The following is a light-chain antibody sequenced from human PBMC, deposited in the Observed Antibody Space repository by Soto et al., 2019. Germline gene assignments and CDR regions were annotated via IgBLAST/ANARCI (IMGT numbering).Light chain of an antibody. J-gene: IGKJ1*01. CDR1: QAIRNQ. V-gene: IGKV1-27*01. CDR2: AAS. CDR3: QKYISAPWT. Sequence: DIQMTQSPSSLSASVGDRVTITCRASQAIRNQLAWYQQKSEKVPKLLIYAASTLQAGVPSRFSGSGSGTAFTLTISSMQPEDVATYYGQKYISAPWTFGQGTKVEIK.